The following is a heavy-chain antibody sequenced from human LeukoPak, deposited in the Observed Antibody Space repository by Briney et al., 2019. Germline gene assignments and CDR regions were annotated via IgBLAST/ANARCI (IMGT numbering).Heavy chain of an antibody. CDR1: GFTFSSYA. J-gene: IGHJ4*02. V-gene: IGHV3-30-3*01. D-gene: IGHD1-7*01. Sequence: GGSLRLSCAASGFTFSSYAMHWVRQAPGKGLEWVAVISYDGSNKYYADSVKGRFTISRDNSKNTLYLQMNSLRAEDTAVYYCARDRGKLELFDYWGQGTLVTVSS. CDR2: ISYDGSNK. CDR3: ARDRGKLELFDY.